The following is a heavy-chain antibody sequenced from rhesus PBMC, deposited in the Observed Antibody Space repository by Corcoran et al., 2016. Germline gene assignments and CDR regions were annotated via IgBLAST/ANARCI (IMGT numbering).Heavy chain of an antibody. CDR1: GYHFLYYL. V-gene: IGHV1S2*01. CDR3: ARSIVVGYNRFDV. D-gene: IGHD3-16*01. CDR2: INPNNGKK. Sequence: QVQLVQSWAEVKKPGSAVKVSCKAFGYHFLYYLFPLVRQALRPGREWMEWINPNNGKKKYAKKFQGRVTMTRNTSTSTGDKELSSLRSEATAVYYCARSIVVGYNRFDVWGAGVLVTVSS. J-gene: IGHJ5-1*01.